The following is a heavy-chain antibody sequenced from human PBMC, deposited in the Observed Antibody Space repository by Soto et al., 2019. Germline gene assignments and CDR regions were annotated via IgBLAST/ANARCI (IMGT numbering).Heavy chain of an antibody. V-gene: IGHV1-69*13. CDR2: IIPIFGTA. CDR1: GGTFSSYA. J-gene: IGHJ3*02. D-gene: IGHD4-17*01. CDR3: ARVLEYGAALVAFDI. Sequence: SVKVSCKASGGTFSSYAISWVRQAPRQGLEWMGGIIPIFGTANYAQKFQGRVTITADESTSTAYMELSSLRSEDTAVYYCARVLEYGAALVAFDIWGQGTMVTVSS.